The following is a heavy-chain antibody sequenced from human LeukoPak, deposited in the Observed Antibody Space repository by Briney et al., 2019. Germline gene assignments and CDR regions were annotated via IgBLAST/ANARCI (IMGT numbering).Heavy chain of an antibody. Sequence: SETLPLTCTVSGGSISSGDYYWSWIRQPPGKGLEWIGYIYYSGSTYYNPSLKSRVTISVDTSENQFSLKLSSVTAADTAVYYCARGDIVVVPAAADAFDIWGQGTMVTVSS. J-gene: IGHJ3*02. V-gene: IGHV4-30-4*08. CDR2: IYYSGST. CDR1: GGSISSGDYY. D-gene: IGHD2-2*01. CDR3: ARGDIVVVPAAADAFDI.